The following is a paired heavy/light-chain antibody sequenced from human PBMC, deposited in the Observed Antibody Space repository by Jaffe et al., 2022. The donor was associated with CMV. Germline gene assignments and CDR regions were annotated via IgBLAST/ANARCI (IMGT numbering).Light chain of an antibody. CDR1: RSVSSN. CDR3: QQYNNWPYT. V-gene: IGKV3-15*01. J-gene: IGKJ2*01. CDR2: GAS. Sequence: EIVMTQSPATLSVSPGERATLSCRASRSVSSNLAWYQQKPGQAPRLLIYGASTRATGIPARFSGSGSGTEFTLTISSLQSEDFAVYYCQQYNNWPYTFGQGTKLDIK.
Heavy chain of an antibody. J-gene: IGHJ4*02. CDR3: ARVDRRPLRYSDFWSGYYPDY. CDR1: GYTFTYYG. D-gene: IGHD3-3*01. CDR2: ISANNGKT. V-gene: IGHV1-18*04. Sequence: QVQLVQSGAEVKKPGASVKVSCKASGYTFTYYGISWVRQAPGQGLEWMGWISANNGKTVYVQKFQNRVTMTTDTSTSTAYMELRSLRSDDTAVYYCARVDRRPLRYSDFWSGYYPDYWGQGTLVTVSS.